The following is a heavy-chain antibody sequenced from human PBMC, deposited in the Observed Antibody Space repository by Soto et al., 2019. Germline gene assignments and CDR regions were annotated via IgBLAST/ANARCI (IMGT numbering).Heavy chain of an antibody. D-gene: IGHD3-3*01. CDR1: GYTFTSYD. Sequence: ASVKVSCKASGYTFTSYDINWVRQATGQGLEWMGGINPNSGNAGYAQKFQGRVTITRNTSISTAYMELSSLRSEDTAVYYCARDPERDFGGYYGMDVWGQGTTVTVSS. CDR2: INPNSGNA. J-gene: IGHJ6*02. V-gene: IGHV1-8*01. CDR3: ARDPERDFGGYYGMDV.